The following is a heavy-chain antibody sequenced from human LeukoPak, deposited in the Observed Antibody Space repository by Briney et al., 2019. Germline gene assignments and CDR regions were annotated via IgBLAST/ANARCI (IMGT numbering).Heavy chain of an antibody. Sequence: GASVKASCKASGGTFSSYAISWVRQAPGQGLEWMGRIIPIFGTANYAQKFQGRVTITTDESTSTAYMELSSLRSEDTAVYYCARARYFDWLNDYWGQGTLVTVSS. V-gene: IGHV1-69*05. D-gene: IGHD3-9*01. CDR2: IIPIFGTA. CDR3: ARARYFDWLNDY. J-gene: IGHJ4*02. CDR1: GGTFSSYA.